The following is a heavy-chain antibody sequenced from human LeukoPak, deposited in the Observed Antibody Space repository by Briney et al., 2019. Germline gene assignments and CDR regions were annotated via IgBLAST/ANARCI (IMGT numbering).Heavy chain of an antibody. J-gene: IGHJ4*02. V-gene: IGHV4-59*01. D-gene: IGHD3-22*01. CDR2: ISYSGST. CDR3: ARMYSSGYSDFHY. Sequence: SETLSLTCAVYGGSFSGYYWSWIRQPPGKGLEWIGYISYSGSTDYNPSLKSRVTISKDTSKNQLSLKLSSVTAADTAVYYCARMYSSGYSDFHYWGQGTLVTVSS. CDR1: GGSFSGYY.